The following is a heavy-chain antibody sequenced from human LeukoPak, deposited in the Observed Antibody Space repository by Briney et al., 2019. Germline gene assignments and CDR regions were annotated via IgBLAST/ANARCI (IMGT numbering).Heavy chain of an antibody. Sequence: PSETLSLTCAVYGGSFSGYYWSWIRHHPGKGLEWIGKIYYSGSTYYNPSLQSRATISVDRSKNQFSLKLTSVTAADTAVYYCARGAEYSSSPFDYWGQGSLVTVSS. V-gene: IGHV4-34*09. CDR2: IYYSGST. J-gene: IGHJ4*02. D-gene: IGHD6-6*01. CDR1: GGSFSGYY. CDR3: ARGAEYSSSPFDY.